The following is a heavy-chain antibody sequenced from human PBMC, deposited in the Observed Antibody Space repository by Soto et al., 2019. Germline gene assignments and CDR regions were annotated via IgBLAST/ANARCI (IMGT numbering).Heavy chain of an antibody. D-gene: IGHD4-17*01. CDR1: GGSIRSYY. CDR2: IYYSGST. CDR3: ARLYGWAPDP. Sequence: SETLSLTCTVSGGSIRSYYWSWIRQPPGKGLEWIGYIYYSGSTNYNPSLKSRVTISVDTSKNQFSLKLSSVTAADTAVYYCARLYGWAPDPWGQGTLVTVSS. J-gene: IGHJ5*02. V-gene: IGHV4-59*08.